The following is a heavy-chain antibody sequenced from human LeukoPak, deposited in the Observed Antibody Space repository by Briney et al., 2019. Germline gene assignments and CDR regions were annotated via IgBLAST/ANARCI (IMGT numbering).Heavy chain of an antibody. CDR2: ISHSGST. D-gene: IGHD7-27*01. J-gene: IGHJ4*02. Sequence: PSETLSLTCAVSGVSFSGYYWSWIRQPPGKGPEWIGEISHSGSTDYNPSLKSRVTISLDTSKNQFSLKLRFVTAADTAVYYCTKTSPGAPLDFWGQGTLVTVSS. V-gene: IGHV4-34*01. CDR3: TKTSPGAPLDF. CDR1: GVSFSGYY.